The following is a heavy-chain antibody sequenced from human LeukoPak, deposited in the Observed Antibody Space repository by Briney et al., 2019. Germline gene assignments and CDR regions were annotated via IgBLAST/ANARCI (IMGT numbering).Heavy chain of an antibody. CDR1: DDSITIYY. Sequence: SETLSLTCTVSDDSITIYYWSWIRQPPGKGLEWIGYIDHTGITNYNPSLKSRVTISVDTSKNQFSLKLSSVTAADTAVYYCARETSQKGAHYMDVWGKGTTVTISS. J-gene: IGHJ6*03. D-gene: IGHD3-16*01. CDR3: ARETSQKGAHYMDV. CDR2: IDHTGIT. V-gene: IGHV4-59*01.